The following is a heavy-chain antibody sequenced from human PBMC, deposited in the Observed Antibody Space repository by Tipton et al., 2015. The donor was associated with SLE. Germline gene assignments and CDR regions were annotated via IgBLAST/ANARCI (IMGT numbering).Heavy chain of an antibody. CDR1: GGSFSGYY. V-gene: IGHV4-34*01. D-gene: IGHD3-22*01. Sequence: TLSLTCAVYGGSFSGYYWSWIRQPPGQGLEWIGEINHSGSTNYNPSLKSRVTISVDTSKNQFSLKLSSVTAADTAVYYCASSRPHYYDSSGYIWGQGTMVTVSS. CDR3: ASSRPHYYDSSGYI. J-gene: IGHJ3*02. CDR2: INHSGST.